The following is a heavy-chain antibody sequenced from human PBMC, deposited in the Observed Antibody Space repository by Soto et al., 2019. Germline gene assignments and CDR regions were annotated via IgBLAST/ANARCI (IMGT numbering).Heavy chain of an antibody. CDR2: IRSYNDNT. CDR3: ATCSRYDFWCDSTSPSYYFDY. CDR1: GYTFTDYG. J-gene: IGHJ4*02. Sequence: ASVKVSCKASGYTFTDYGITWVRQAPGQGLEWMGWIRSYNDNTNYAHKVQGRVTLTTDTSTTTTYMELRSLRSDATDVYYCATCSRYDFWCDSTSPSYYFDYWGQGTLVTVSS. D-gene: IGHD3-3*01. V-gene: IGHV1-18*01.